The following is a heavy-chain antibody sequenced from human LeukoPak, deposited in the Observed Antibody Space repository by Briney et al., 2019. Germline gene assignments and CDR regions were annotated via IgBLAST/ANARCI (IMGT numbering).Heavy chain of an antibody. Sequence: ASVKVSCKASGFTFTNYHLHWVRQAPGQGLEWMGIITPSGDSTTYAQNFQGRFTMSRDASTSTLYMELSSLRSEDTALYYCARPTLGSFSLAFDLWGQGTMVTVSS. CDR1: GFTFTNYH. J-gene: IGHJ3*01. CDR3: ARPTLGSFSLAFDL. V-gene: IGHV1-46*01. CDR2: ITPSGDST. D-gene: IGHD1-26*01.